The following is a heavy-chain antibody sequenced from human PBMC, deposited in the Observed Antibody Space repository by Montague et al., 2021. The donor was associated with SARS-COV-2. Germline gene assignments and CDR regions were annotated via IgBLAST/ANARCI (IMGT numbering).Heavy chain of an antibody. CDR1: GDSVSSKSVA. J-gene: IGHJ3*02. CDR2: TYYRSKWDS. D-gene: IGHD3-9*01. Sequence: CAISGDSVSSKSVAWNWIRQSPSRGLEWLGRTYYRSKWDSDYAESFKXXLVITPDTSKNQVSLQLNSVIPEDTAVYFCASSGITLTGLDAFDIWGQGTMVTVPS. V-gene: IGHV6-1*01. CDR3: ASSGITLTGLDAFDI.